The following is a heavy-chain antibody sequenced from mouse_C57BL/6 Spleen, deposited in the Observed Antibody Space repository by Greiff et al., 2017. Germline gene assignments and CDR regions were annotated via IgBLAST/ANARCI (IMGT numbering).Heavy chain of an antibody. V-gene: IGHV1-43*01. CDR3: ARSGDFDY. D-gene: IGHD3-1*01. CDR2: INPSTGGT. CDR1: GYSFTGYY. Sequence: DVHLVESGPELVKPGASVKISCKASGYSFTGYYMHWVKQSSEKSLEWIGEINPSTGGTSYNQKFKGKATLTVDKSSSTAYMQLKSLTSEDSAVYYCARSGDFDYWGQGTTLTVSS. J-gene: IGHJ2*01.